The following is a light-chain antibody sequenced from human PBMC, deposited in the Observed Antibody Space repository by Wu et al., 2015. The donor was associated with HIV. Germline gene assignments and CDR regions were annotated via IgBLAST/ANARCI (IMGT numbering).Light chain of an antibody. Sequence: DIVLTQSPGTLSLSPGERATLSCRASQSLTTRNLAWYRQTPGQPPRLLIYAASSRATAIPDRFSGSGSGTDFTLTISRLEPEDFAVYYCQYCSSSQWTFGQGTKVEIK. CDR2: AAS. CDR3: QYCSSSQWT. V-gene: IGKV3-20*01. J-gene: IGKJ1*01. CDR1: QSLTTRN.